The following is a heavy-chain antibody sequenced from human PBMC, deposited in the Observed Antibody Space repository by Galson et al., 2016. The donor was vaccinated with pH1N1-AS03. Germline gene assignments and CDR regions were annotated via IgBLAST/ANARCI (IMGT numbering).Heavy chain of an antibody. CDR3: GLTGIAATGYFDY. D-gene: IGHD6-13*01. CDR2: IAWDDDK. CDR1: GFSLNTDGMR. V-gene: IGHV2-70*04. J-gene: IGHJ4*02. Sequence: PALVKPTQTLTLTCTFSGFSLNTDGMRVSWIRQPPGKALEWLARIAWDDDKFYRTSLKTRLTISKDTSKNQVVLTLTNVGPVDTATYYCGLTGIAATGYFDYWGQGTLVTVSS.